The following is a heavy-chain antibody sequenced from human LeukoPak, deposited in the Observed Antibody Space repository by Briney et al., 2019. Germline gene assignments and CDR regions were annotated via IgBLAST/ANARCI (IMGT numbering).Heavy chain of an antibody. CDR3: AKDPLITTFVSQPLDY. CDR2: IYSGGST. CDR1: GFTVSSNY. Sequence: QTGGSLRLSCAASGFTVSSNYMSWVRQAPGKGLEWVSVIYSGGSTYYADSVKGRFTISRDNSKNTLYLQMNSLRAEDTAVYYCAKDPLITTFVSQPLDYWGQGTLVTVSS. V-gene: IGHV3-53*01. J-gene: IGHJ4*02. D-gene: IGHD3-22*01.